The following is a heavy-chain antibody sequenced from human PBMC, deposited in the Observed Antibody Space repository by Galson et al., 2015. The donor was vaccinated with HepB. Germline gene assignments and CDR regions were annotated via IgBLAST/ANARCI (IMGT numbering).Heavy chain of an antibody. V-gene: IGHV3-7*03. J-gene: IGHJ4*02. CDR1: GFTFSSYW. CDR2: IKQDGSEK. CDR3: ARDAIRWLVRGVDY. D-gene: IGHD6-19*01. Sequence: SLRLSCAASGFTFSSYWMSWVRQAPGKGLEWVANIKQDGSEKYYVDSVKGRFTISRDNAKNSLYLQMNSLRAEDTAVYYCARDAIRWLVRGVDYWGQGTLVTVSS.